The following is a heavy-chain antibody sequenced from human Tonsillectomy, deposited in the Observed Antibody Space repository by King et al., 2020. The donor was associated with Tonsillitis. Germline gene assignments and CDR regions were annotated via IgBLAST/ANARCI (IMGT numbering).Heavy chain of an antibody. J-gene: IGHJ3*02. CDR2: ISWNSGRI. D-gene: IGHD3-22*01. CDR1: GFNFDDYA. Sequence: VQLVESGGGLVQPGRSLRLSCAASGFNFDDYATHWVRQAPGKGLEWVSGISWNSGRIGYGDSVKGRFTISRDNAKNSLYLQMDSLRPEDTALYYCAIASYYYDRTGYYGAFDIWGRGTMVTVSS. V-gene: IGHV3-9*01. CDR3: AIASYYYDRTGYYGAFDI.